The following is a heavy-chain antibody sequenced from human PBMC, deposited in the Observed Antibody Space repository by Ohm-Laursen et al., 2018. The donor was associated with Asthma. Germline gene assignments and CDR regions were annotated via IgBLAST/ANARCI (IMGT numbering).Heavy chain of an antibody. J-gene: IGHJ4*02. Sequence: SLRLSCSAFGFTFSNAWMSWVRQAPGKGLEWVGRIKSKTDGGTTDYAAPVKGRFTISRDDSKNTLYLQMNSLKTEDTAVYYCTTGRGSKDPYFDYWGQGTLVTVSS. D-gene: IGHD1-26*01. CDR3: TTGRGSKDPYFDY. V-gene: IGHV3-15*01. CDR2: IKSKTDGGTT. CDR1: GFTFSNAW.